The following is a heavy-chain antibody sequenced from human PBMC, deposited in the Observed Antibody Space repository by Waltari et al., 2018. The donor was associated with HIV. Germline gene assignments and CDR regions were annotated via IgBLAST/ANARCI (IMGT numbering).Heavy chain of an antibody. J-gene: IGHJ6*02. Sequence: EVQLVESGGGSVQPGGSLRLSCAASGFTFSSYSMNWVRQAPGQGLEWVSYISSSSSTIYYADSVKGRFTISRDNAKNSLYLQMNSLRAEDTAVYYCARGQTGGDRHAYYGMDVWGQGTTVTVSS. CDR3: ARGQTGGDRHAYYGMDV. CDR1: GFTFSSYS. CDR2: ISSSSSTI. V-gene: IGHV3-48*01. D-gene: IGHD4-17*01.